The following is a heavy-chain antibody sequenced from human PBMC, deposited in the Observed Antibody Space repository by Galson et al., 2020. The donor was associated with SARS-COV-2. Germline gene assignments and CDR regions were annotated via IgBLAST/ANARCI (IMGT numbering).Heavy chain of an antibody. CDR2: ISWNSGSI. Sequence: GGSLRLSCAASGFTFDDYAMHWVRQAPGKGLEWVSGISWNSGSIGYADSVKGRFTISRDNAKNSLYLQMNSLRAEDTALYYCAGSVAEGNYYYYYGMDVWGQGTMVTVS. D-gene: IGHD6-19*01. V-gene: IGHV3-9*01. CDR3: AGSVAEGNYYYYYGMDV. J-gene: IGHJ6*02. CDR1: GFTFDDYA.